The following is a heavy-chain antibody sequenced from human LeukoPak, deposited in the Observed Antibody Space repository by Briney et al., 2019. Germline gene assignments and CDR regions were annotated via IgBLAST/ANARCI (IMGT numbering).Heavy chain of an antibody. CDR2: INPNSGGI. CDR1: GYTFTGYY. CDR3: ARAADTAMAHFDY. D-gene: IGHD5-18*01. V-gene: IGHV1-2*02. J-gene: IGHJ4*02. Sequence: ASVRVSCTASGYTFTGYYMHWVRQAPGQGLEWMGWINPNSGGINYAQKLQGRVTMTRDTSISTAYMELSRLRSDDTAVYYCARAADTAMAHFDYWGQGTLVTVSS.